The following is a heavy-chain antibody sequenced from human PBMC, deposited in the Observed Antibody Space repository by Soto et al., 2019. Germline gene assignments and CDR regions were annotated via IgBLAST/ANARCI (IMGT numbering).Heavy chain of an antibody. D-gene: IGHD6-19*01. CDR3: ARSVEGPFDY. CDR2: ITSDSKTI. CDR1: GFRFSIYS. Sequence: EVQLVESGGNLVQPGGSLRLSCAASGFRFSIYSMNWVRQAPGKGLEWSAYITSDSKTIKYADSVKGRFTISRDNGTNSVYLQMNSLRDEDTAVYYCARSVEGPFDYWGQGTVVTVSA. V-gene: IGHV3-48*02. J-gene: IGHJ4*02.